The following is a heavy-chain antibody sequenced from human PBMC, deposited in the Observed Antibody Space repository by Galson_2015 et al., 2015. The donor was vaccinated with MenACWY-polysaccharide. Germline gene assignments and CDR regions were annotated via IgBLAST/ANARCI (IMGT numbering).Heavy chain of an antibody. V-gene: IGHV3-30*02. Sequence: SLRLSCAGSGFTFGGNGLHWVRQAPGKGLEWVALIRNDGRTHYPDAVKGRFTISSDNSKNTLYLQMNSLRPEDTAVYYCARNPSRLDIAAASHWGQGALVSVSS. CDR2: IRNDGRT. J-gene: IGHJ4*02. D-gene: IGHD6-13*01. CDR3: ARNPSRLDIAAASH. CDR1: GFTFGGNG.